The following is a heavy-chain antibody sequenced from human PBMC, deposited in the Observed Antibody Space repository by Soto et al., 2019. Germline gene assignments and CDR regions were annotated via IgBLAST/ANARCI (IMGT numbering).Heavy chain of an antibody. CDR2: IYPGDSDT. D-gene: IGHD3-10*01. CDR1: GYSFTSYW. V-gene: IGHV5-51*01. J-gene: IGHJ6*01. CDR3: ARGSTITMVRGVMYYYYGMEV. Sequence: GESLKISCKGSGYSFTSYWIGWVRQMPGKGLEWMGIIYPGDSDTRYSPSFQGQVTISADKSISTAYLQWSSLKASDTAMYYCARGSTITMVRGVMYYYYGMEVWGQGTTVTVS.